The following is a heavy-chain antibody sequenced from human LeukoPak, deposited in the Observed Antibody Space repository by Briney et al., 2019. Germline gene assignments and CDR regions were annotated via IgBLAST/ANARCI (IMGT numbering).Heavy chain of an antibody. D-gene: IGHD1-1*01. CDR3: AQDLAYIRFDN. V-gene: IGHV3-23*01. J-gene: IGHJ4*02. CDR1: VFILSSYE. Sequence: GGALRLSCISSVFILSSYEMSWIRQAPAKGLEWVSSVDYSCGDTHYADSVMGRFTIYRHNYKNKVYLQMDSLRFEYAAVYYCAQDLAYIRFDNRGQGTLGPLSS. CDR2: VDYSCGDT.